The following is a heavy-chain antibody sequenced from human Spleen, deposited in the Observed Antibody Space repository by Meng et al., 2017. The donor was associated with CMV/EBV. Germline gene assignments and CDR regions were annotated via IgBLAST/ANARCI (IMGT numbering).Heavy chain of an antibody. D-gene: IGHD1-26*01. CDR3: AKEQLGATFYS. Sequence: GESLKISCAAPGFTISSYALSWVRQAPGKGLEWVSSISGTDDTTYFADSVKGRFSGSRDYSRNTLYLQMNNLRAEDTAIYYCAKEQLGATFYSWGQGTLVTVSS. V-gene: IGHV3-23*01. CDR2: ISGTDDTT. CDR1: GFTISSYA. J-gene: IGHJ4*02.